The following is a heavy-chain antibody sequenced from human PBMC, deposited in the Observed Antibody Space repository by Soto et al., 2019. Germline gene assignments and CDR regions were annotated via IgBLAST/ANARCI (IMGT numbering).Heavy chain of an antibody. V-gene: IGHV3-23*01. J-gene: IGHJ5*02. CDR1: GFTFSSYV. CDR2: ISGSGGST. D-gene: IGHD6-13*01. Sequence: GGSLRLSCAASGFTFSSYVMSWVRQAPGKGLEWVSGISGSGGSTYYAESEKGRFTVSRDNSKKKLYLQMNSLRAEDTAVNYWAKGGYSSTWFNWFAPGGQGPLVTV. CDR3: AKGGYSSTWFNWFAP.